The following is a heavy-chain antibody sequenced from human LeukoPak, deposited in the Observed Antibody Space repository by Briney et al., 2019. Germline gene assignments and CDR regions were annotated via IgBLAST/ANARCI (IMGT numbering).Heavy chain of an antibody. D-gene: IGHD2-2*01. CDR3: AKERCSSTSCYPFYFDY. V-gene: IGHV3-23*01. J-gene: IGHJ4*02. Sequence: PGRSLRLSCAASGFTFSSYAMSWVRQAPGKGLEWVSTISGSGVGTHYADSVKGRFTISRDNSKNTLYLQMNSLRAEDTAVYYCAKERCSSTSCYPFYFDYWGQGTLVTVSS. CDR2: ISGSGVGT. CDR1: GFTFSSYA.